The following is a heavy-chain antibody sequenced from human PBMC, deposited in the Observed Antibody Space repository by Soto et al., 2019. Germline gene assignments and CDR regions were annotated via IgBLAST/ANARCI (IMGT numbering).Heavy chain of an antibody. CDR1: GYRFSNYE. CDR2: ISPNNGNT. CDR3: VRRQGTNNNFGVCTEDAY. V-gene: IGHV1-18*01. D-gene: IGHD3-3*01. J-gene: IGHJ4*02. Sequence: QVQLVQSGAELKKPGASVKVSCKASGYRFSNYEISWVRQAPGQGLEWMGWISPNNGNTNYAQKFQGRVIMTTDTSTSTAYMDMGRHSSDDAAVYDCVRRQGTNNNFGVCTEDAYCSLGSLFTVSS.